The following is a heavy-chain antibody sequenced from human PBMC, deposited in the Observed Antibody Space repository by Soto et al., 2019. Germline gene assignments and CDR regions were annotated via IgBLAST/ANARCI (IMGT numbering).Heavy chain of an antibody. D-gene: IGHD5-18*01. Sequence: QVPLVQSGAEVKKPGASVKVSCMASGYTFTSYAMHWVRQAPGQRLEWMGWINAGNGNTKYSQKFQGRVTITRDTSASTAYMELSSLRSEDTAVYYCARIRGYSYGVDYWGQGTLVTVSS. CDR1: GYTFTSYA. CDR2: INAGNGNT. V-gene: IGHV1-3*01. J-gene: IGHJ4*02. CDR3: ARIRGYSYGVDY.